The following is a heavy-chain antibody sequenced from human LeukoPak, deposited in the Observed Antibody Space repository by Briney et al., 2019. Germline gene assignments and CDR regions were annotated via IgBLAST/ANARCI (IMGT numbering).Heavy chain of an antibody. D-gene: IGHD4-17*01. V-gene: IGHV4-31*03. Sequence: SQTLSLTCTVSGGSISSGGYYWSWVRQHPGRGLGWIGYIYYSGSTYYNPSLKSRVTISVDTSKNQFSLKLSSVTAADTAVYYCARDRGYGAPFDYWGQGTLVTVSS. J-gene: IGHJ4*02. CDR2: IYYSGST. CDR3: ARDRGYGAPFDY. CDR1: GGSISSGGYY.